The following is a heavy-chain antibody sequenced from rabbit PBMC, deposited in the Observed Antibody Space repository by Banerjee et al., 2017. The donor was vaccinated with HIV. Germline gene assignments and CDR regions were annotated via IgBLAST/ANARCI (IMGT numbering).Heavy chain of an antibody. V-gene: IGHV1S45*01. Sequence: QEQLVESGGGLVQPGGSLKLSCKASGFDFSTYGVNWVRQAPGKGLEWIGCINTGSRNAYYASWVISRFTISKTSSTTVALHMTSLTAADTAPYFCARDLAGVIGWNFNLWGPGTLSPS. CDR3: ARDLAGVIGWNFNL. CDR1: GFDFSTYG. J-gene: IGHJ4*01. CDR2: INTGSRNA. D-gene: IGHD4-1*01.